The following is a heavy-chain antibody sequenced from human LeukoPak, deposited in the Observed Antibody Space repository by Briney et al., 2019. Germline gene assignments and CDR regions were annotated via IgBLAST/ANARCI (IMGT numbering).Heavy chain of an antibody. D-gene: IGHD3-10*01. CDR3: ARELWDYYGSGSYYWFDP. Sequence: GASVKVSCKASVYTFTSYYMHWVGQAPGQGLEGMGRINPNSGGTNYAQKFQCRVTMTRDTSISTAYMEMSRLRSDDTAVYYCARELWDYYGSGSYYWFDPWGQGTLVTVSS. CDR2: INPNSGGT. V-gene: IGHV1-2*06. J-gene: IGHJ5*02. CDR1: VYTFTSYY.